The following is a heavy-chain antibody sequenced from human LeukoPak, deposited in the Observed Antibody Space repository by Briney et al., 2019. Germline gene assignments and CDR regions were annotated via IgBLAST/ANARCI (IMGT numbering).Heavy chain of an antibody. CDR3: ARVPNCSSTSCYTEAFDI. CDR2: IYYSGST. V-gene: IGHV4-39*07. Sequence: SETLSLTCTVSGGSISSSSYYWGWIRQPPGKGLEWIGSIYYSGSTYYNPSLKSRVTISVDTSKNQFSLKLSSVTAADTAVYYCARVPNCSSTSCYTEAFDIWGQGTMVTVSS. J-gene: IGHJ3*02. CDR1: GGSISSSSYY. D-gene: IGHD2-2*02.